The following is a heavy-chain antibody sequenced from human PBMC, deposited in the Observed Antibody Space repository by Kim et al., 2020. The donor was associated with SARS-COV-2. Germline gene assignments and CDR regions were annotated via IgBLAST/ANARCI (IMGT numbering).Heavy chain of an antibody. V-gene: IGHV4-59*08. Sequence: SETLSLTCTVSGGSISSYYWSWIRQAPGKGLEWIGYIYNSGSTNYNPSLKSRVTISVDTSKKQFSLKLSSVTAADTAVYYCARRYCPNGVCNLDYWGQGTLVTVSS. J-gene: IGHJ4*02. CDR3: ARRYCPNGVCNLDY. CDR1: GGSISSYY. CDR2: IYNSGST. D-gene: IGHD2-8*01.